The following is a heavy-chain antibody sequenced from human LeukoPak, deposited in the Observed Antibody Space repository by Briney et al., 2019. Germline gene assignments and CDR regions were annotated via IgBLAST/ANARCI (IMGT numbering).Heavy chain of an antibody. D-gene: IGHD3-10*01. CDR3: ARRGGSGRSFDY. CDR2: IYYSGST. V-gene: IGHV4-61*08. J-gene: IGHJ4*02. Sequence: PSETLSLTCTVSGASVSSGGYYWSWIRQPPGKGLEWIGYIYYSGSTNVNPSLKSRVTISVDASKNQFSLKVSSVTAADTAVYYCARRGGSGRSFDYWGQGTLVTVSS. CDR1: GASVSSGGYY.